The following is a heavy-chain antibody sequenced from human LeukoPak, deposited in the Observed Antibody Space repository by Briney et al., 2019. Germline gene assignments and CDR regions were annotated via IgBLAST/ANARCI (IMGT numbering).Heavy chain of an antibody. D-gene: IGHD2-15*01. V-gene: IGHV4-31*03. Sequence: SETLSLTCTVSGGSISSGGYYWSWIRQHPGKGLEWIGYIYYSGSTYYNPPLKSRVTISVDTSKNQFSLKLSSVTAADTAVYYCARGDCSGGSCHFDYWGQGTLVTVSS. CDR1: GGSISSGGYY. CDR2: IYYSGST. J-gene: IGHJ4*02. CDR3: ARGDCSGGSCHFDY.